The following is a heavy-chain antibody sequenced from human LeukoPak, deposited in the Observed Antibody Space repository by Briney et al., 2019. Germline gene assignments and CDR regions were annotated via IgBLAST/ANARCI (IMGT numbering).Heavy chain of an antibody. D-gene: IGHD4-23*01. V-gene: IGHV2-5*02. CDR2: IYWDDDK. CDR1: GFSLSTSGVG. CDR3: AAGGMTMVVTPDFYFDY. Sequence: SGPTLVKPTQTLTLTCTFSGFSLSTSGVGVGWIRQPPGKALEWLALIYWDDDKRYSPSLKSRFTITKDTSKNQVVLTMTNMDPVDTATYYCAAGGMTMVVTPDFYFDYWGQGTLVTVSS. J-gene: IGHJ4*02.